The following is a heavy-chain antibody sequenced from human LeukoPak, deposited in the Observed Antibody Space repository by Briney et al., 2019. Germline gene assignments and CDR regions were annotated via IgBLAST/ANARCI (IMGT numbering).Heavy chain of an antibody. D-gene: IGHD6-25*01. Sequence: GGSLRLSCAASGFTFSSYAMHWVRQAPGRGLEWVAVISYDGSNKYYADSVKGRFTISRDNSKNTLYLQMNSLRAEDTAVYYCARDHSGRFDPWGQGTLVTVSS. V-gene: IGHV3-30-3*01. J-gene: IGHJ5*02. CDR2: ISYDGSNK. CDR3: ARDHSGRFDP. CDR1: GFTFSSYA.